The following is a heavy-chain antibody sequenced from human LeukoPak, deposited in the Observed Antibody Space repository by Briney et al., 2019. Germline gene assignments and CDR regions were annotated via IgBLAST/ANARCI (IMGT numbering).Heavy chain of an antibody. CDR2: ISFDGSNK. J-gene: IGHJ6*02. Sequence: GGSLRLTCAASGFTFSSYGIHWVRQAPGKGLEWLALISFDGSNKFYADSVKGRLNISRDNSENTLYLQMNSLRAEDTAVYYCAKVPRYGSGRAYYYGMDVWGQGTTVTVSS. CDR1: GFTFSSYG. V-gene: IGHV3-30*18. CDR3: AKVPRYGSGRAYYYGMDV. D-gene: IGHD3-10*01.